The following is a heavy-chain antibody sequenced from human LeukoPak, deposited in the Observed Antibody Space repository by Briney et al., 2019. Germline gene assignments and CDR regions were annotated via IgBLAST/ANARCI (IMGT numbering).Heavy chain of an antibody. Sequence: PSETLSLTCTVSGGSISSYYWIWIRQPPGKGLEWIGYIYYSGSTNYNPSLKSRVTISVDTSKNQFSLKLSSVTAADTAVYYCARGYSSSSPFGYWGQGALVTVSS. V-gene: IGHV4-59*01. CDR3: ARGYSSSSPFGY. CDR1: GGSISSYY. J-gene: IGHJ4*02. CDR2: IYYSGST. D-gene: IGHD6-6*01.